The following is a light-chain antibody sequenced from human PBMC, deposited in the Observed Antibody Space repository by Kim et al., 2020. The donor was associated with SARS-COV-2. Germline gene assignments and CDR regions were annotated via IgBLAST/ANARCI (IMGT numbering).Light chain of an antibody. CDR2: GAS. J-gene: IGKJ1*01. CDR1: QSVRSDF. CDR3: QQYGGSAA. Sequence: PGERATLSCRASQSVRSDFLAWYQQKPGQAPRLLVYGASSRATGIPDKFTGSGSGTDFTLTISRLEPEDFAVYYCQQYGGSAAFGQGTKVDIK. V-gene: IGKV3-20*01.